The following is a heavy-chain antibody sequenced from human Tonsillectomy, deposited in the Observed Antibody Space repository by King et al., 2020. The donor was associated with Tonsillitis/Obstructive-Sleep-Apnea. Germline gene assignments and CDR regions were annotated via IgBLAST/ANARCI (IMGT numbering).Heavy chain of an antibody. CDR3: ARLALFKTNYYYYYMDV. CDR2: IFYTGTT. V-gene: IGHV4-61*08. D-gene: IGHD3-3*01. J-gene: IGHJ6*03. Sequence: QLQESGPGLVKPSETLSLTCTVSGGSVRSDAYFWSWIRQPPGKGLEWIGYIFYTGTTTYNPSLESRVTISLDTSKNQFSLNLSSVTAADTAVYYCARLALFKTNYYYYYMDVWGKGTTVTVSS. CDR1: GGSVRSDAYF.